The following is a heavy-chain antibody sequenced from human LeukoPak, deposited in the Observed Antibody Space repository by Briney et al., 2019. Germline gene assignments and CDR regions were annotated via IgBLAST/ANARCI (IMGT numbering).Heavy chain of an antibody. CDR2: IKQDGNEK. V-gene: IGHV3-7*01. D-gene: IGHD4/OR15-4a*01. CDR1: GFTFRTYW. Sequence: GGSLRLSCAASGFTFRTYWMSWVRQAPGKGLEWVANIKQDGNEKYYADSVKGRFTISRDNGKNSLDLQMNSLRADDTAVYYCARDTLGEGEDANYAVYYFDYWGQGTVVTVSS. CDR3: ARDTLGEGEDANYAVYYFDY. J-gene: IGHJ4*02.